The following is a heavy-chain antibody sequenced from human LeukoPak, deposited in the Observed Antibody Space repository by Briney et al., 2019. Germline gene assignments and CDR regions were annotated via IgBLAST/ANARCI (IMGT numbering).Heavy chain of an antibody. V-gene: IGHV3-30-3*01. CDR1: GFTFSSYA. J-gene: IGHJ6*02. CDR3: ARGGDAAGHYYGMDV. CDR2: ISYDGSNK. D-gene: IGHD3-10*01. Sequence: GGSLRLSCAASGFTFSSYAMHWVRQAPGKGLEWVAVISYDGSNKYYADSVKGRFTISRDNSKNTVYLQMNSLRAEDTAVYYCARGGDAAGHYYGMDVWGQGTMVTVSS.